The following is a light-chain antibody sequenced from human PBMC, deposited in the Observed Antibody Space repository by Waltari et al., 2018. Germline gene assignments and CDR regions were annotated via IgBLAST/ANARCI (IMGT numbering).Light chain of an antibody. Sequence: SSELTQDPAVSVALGQTVRITCQGDSLRDYYATWYQQKPGQAPVLVIHGENNRPSVIPDRFSGSNSGNTASLTITGAQAEDEADYFCNSRDTSGGRRHVVFGGGTKLTVL. CDR1: SLRDYY. J-gene: IGLJ2*01. CDR3: NSRDTSGGRRHVV. V-gene: IGLV3-19*01. CDR2: GEN.